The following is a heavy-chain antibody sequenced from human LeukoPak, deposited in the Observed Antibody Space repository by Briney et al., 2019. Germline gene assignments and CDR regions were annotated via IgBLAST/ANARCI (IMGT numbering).Heavy chain of an antibody. J-gene: IGHJ4*02. D-gene: IGHD3-22*01. V-gene: IGHV3-53*01. CDR1: GFTVSSNY. CDR2: IYSGGST. CDR3: ARAGIYYYDSSGYWSPTFDY. Sequence: PGGSLRLSCAASGFTVSSNYMSWVRQAPGKGLEWVSVIYSGGSTYYADSVKGRFTISRDNSKNTLYLQMNSLRAEDTAVYYCARAGIYYYDSSGYWSPTFDYWGQGTLVTVSS.